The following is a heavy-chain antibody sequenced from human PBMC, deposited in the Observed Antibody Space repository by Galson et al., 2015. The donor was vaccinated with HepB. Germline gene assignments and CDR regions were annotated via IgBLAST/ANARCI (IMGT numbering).Heavy chain of an antibody. Sequence: SVKVSCKASGYIFTSSSIHWVRQAPGQRPEWMGWINTDNGNTKYSQKFPGRVRFTRDTSATTAYMELTSLKSEDTAVYYCARRGEKEYWSSNACSVDYWAREPWSPSPQ. CDR2: INTDNGNT. CDR1: GYIFTSSS. J-gene: IGHJ4*02. CDR3: ARRGEKEYWSSNACSVDY. V-gene: IGHV1-3*04. D-gene: IGHD2-2*01.